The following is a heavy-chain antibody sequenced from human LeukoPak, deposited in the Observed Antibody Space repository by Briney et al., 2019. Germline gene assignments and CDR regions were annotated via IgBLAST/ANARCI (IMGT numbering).Heavy chain of an antibody. Sequence: GGSLRLSCAASGFTFDDYAMHWVRQAPGKGLEWVSLISGDGGSTYYADSVEGRFTISRDNTKNSLYLQMNSLRTEDTALYYCAKLPPGHYDYVENAFDSWGQGRMVAVS. D-gene: IGHD3-16*01. CDR1: GFTFDDYA. CDR2: ISGDGGST. V-gene: IGHV3-43*02. CDR3: AKLPPGHYDYVENAFDS. J-gene: IGHJ3*02.